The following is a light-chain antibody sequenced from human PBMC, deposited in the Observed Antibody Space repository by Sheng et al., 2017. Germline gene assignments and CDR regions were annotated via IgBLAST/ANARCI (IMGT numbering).Light chain of an antibody. V-gene: IGLV2-14*03. CDR1: SSDIGGHNY. J-gene: IGLJ3*02. CDR3: CSYTSSNTWV. CDR2: DAY. Sequence: QSALTQPASVSGSPGQSITIACTGTSSDIGGHNYVSWYQHHPGQAPKLIIYDAYNRPSGVSIRFSGSKSGNTASLTISGLQAEDEADFYCCSYTSSNTWVFGGGTKLTVL.